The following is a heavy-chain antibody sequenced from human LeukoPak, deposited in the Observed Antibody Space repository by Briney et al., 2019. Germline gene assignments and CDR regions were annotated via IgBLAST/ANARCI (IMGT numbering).Heavy chain of an antibody. Sequence: SETLSLTCIVSGGSISSLNLWSWLRQPPGKGLEWIGEMYLGGTTNFNPSLKSRVAILIDKSKNQLSLQLTSVTAADTAVYYCAGLEGRYSTDWFYFFDYWGQGALVIVSS. CDR2: MYLGGTT. CDR1: GGSISSLNL. V-gene: IGHV4-4*02. CDR3: AGLEGRYSTDWFYFFDY. J-gene: IGHJ4*02. D-gene: IGHD6-19*01.